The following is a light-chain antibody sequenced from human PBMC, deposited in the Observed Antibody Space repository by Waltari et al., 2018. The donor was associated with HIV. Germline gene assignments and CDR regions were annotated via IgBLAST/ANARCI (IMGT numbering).Light chain of an antibody. CDR2: DAS. V-gene: IGKV1-33*01. CDR3: QQYDNLPIT. Sequence: DIQMTQSPSSLSASVGDRVTITCQASPDINNYLNWYQQKPGKAPKLLIFDASNLETGVPSRFSGSGSGTDFTFTISSLQAEDIATYYCQQYDNLPITFGQGTRLEIK. CDR1: PDINNY. J-gene: IGKJ5*01.